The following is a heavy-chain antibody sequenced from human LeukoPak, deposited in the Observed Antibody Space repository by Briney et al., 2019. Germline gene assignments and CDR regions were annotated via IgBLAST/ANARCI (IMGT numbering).Heavy chain of an antibody. CDR2: IRYDGSNK. Sequence: AGGSLRLSCAASGFTFSSYGMHWVRQAPGKGLEWVAFIRYDGSNKYYADSVKGRFTISRDNSKNTLYLQMNSRRAEDTAVYYCAKDRWRRSSGYYAVDYWGQGTLVTVSS. CDR1: GFTFSSYG. V-gene: IGHV3-30*02. D-gene: IGHD3-22*01. J-gene: IGHJ4*02. CDR3: AKDRWRRSSGYYAVDY.